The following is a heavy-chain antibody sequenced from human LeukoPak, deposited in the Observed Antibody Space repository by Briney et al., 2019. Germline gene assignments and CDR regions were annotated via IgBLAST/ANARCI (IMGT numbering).Heavy chain of an antibody. CDR3: ARGSSHERFLEWLLSFDY. Sequence: GASVKVSCKASGYTFTGYYMHWVRQAPGQGLEWMGWINPNSGGTNYAQKFQGRVTMTRDTSISTAYMELSRLRSDDTAVYYCARGSSHERFLEWLLSFDYWGQGTLVTVSS. J-gene: IGHJ4*02. D-gene: IGHD3-3*01. V-gene: IGHV1-2*02. CDR1: GYTFTGYY. CDR2: INPNSGGT.